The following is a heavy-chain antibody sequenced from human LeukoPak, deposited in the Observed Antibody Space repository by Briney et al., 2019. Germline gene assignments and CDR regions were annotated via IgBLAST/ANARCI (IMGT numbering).Heavy chain of an antibody. V-gene: IGHV1-2*02. D-gene: IGHD4-23*01. Sequence: ASVKVSCKASGYTFTSYGISWVRQAPGQGLEWMGWINPNSGGTNYAQKFQGRVTMTRDTSISTAYMELSRLRSDDTAVYYCARVTTVVTLWYFDYWGQGTLVTVSS. CDR3: ARVTTVVTLWYFDY. CDR1: GYTFTSYG. CDR2: INPNSGGT. J-gene: IGHJ4*02.